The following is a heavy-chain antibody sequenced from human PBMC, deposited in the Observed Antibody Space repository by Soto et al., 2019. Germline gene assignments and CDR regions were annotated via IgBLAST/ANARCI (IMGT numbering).Heavy chain of an antibody. CDR2: IVPILDLI. CDR3: ARDAGSGWYNRK. D-gene: IGHD1-20*01. CDR1: GGTFGSQS. J-gene: IGHJ4*02. Sequence: QVQLVQSGAEVKKPVSSVKVSCQASGGTFGSQSFTWVRQAPGQGLEWMGRIVPILDLINYSQKFQDRLTITADKSTSTAYMELSSLTHDDTALYYCARDAGSGWYNRKWGQGTLVTVSS. V-gene: IGHV1-69*08.